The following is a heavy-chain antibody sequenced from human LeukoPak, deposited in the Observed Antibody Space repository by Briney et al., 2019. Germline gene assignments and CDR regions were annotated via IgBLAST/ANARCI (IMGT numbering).Heavy chain of an antibody. CDR1: GYTFTGYY. V-gene: IGHV1-2*02. D-gene: IGHD3-22*01. CDR2: INPNSGGT. CDR3: ARPSITTTLHYYYDSSGYSGPFDY. J-gene: IGHJ4*02. Sequence: ASVKVSCKASGYTFTGYYMHWVRQAPGQGLEWMGWINPNSGGTNYAQKFQGRVTMTRDTSISTAYMELSRLRSDDTAVYYCARPSITTTLHYYYDSSGYSGPFDYWGQGTLVTVS.